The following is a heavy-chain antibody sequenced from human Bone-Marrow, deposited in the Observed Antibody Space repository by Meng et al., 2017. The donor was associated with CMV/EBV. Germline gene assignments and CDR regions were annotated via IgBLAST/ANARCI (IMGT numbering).Heavy chain of an antibody. CDR1: GGPISRGDYY. V-gene: IGHV4-30-4*08. J-gene: IGHJ6*02. CDR3: ARDPTPYCSSTRCYKPGWDV. CDR2: IYYSGST. Sequence: PLSLICTVWGGPISRGDYYWTWSRQPPGKGLEWIGNIYYSGSTCDNPSLTSRVIISVYTSKNQFSLKLTSVTAGDTAVYYCARDPTPYCSSTRCYKPGWDVWGQGTTVTVSS. D-gene: IGHD2-2*02.